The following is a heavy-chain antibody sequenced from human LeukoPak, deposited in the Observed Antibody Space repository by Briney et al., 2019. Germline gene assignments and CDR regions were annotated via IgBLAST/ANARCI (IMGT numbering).Heavy chain of an antibody. J-gene: IGHJ6*03. CDR3: AREGIAAADSYYYYYMDV. CDR1: GYTFTSYG. CDR2: ISAYNGNT. D-gene: IGHD6-13*01. V-gene: IGHV1-18*01. Sequence: ASVKVSCKASGYTFTSYGISWVRQVPGQGLEWMGWISAYNGNTNYAQKLQGRVTMTTDTSTSTAYMELRSLRSDDTAVYYCAREGIAAADSYYYYYMDVWGKGTTVTVSS.